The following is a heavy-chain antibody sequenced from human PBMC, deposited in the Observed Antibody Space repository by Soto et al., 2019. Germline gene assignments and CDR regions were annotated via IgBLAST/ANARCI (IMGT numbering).Heavy chain of an antibody. J-gene: IGHJ4*02. V-gene: IGHV3-74*01. Sequence: GGSLRLSCAASGFTFSSYWMHWVRQAPGKGLVWVSRINSDGSSTSYADSAKGRFTISRDNAKNTLYLQMNSLRAEDTAVYYCARGDGANYDSSGYYYFDYWGQGTLVTVSS. CDR3: ARGDGANYDSSGYYYFDY. CDR2: INSDGSST. CDR1: GFTFSSYW. D-gene: IGHD3-22*01.